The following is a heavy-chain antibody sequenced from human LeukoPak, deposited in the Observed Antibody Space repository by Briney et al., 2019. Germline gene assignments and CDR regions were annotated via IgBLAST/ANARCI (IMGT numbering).Heavy chain of an antibody. Sequence: SVKVSCKASGGTFSSYAISWVRQAPGQGLEWMGRIIPIFGTANYAQKFQGRVTITTDESTGTAHMELSSLRSEDTAVYYCARVGSTGYSYGCFDYWGQGTLVTVSS. D-gene: IGHD5-18*01. V-gene: IGHV1-69*05. CDR3: ARVGSTGYSYGCFDY. J-gene: IGHJ4*02. CDR2: IIPIFGTA. CDR1: GGTFSSYA.